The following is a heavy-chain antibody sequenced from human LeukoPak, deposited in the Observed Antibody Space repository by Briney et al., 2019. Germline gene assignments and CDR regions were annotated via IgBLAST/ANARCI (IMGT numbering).Heavy chain of an antibody. CDR3: AGGPCSFDF. V-gene: IGHV4-59*08. CDR1: GGPISSYY. D-gene: IGHD3-10*02. J-gene: IGHJ4*02. CDR2: IYHSGST. Sequence: SETLSLTCTVSGGPISSYYWSWIRQPPGKGLEWIGYIYHSGSTNYNPFLKSRVTMSVDKSKNQFSLKLSYVTAADTAVYYCAGGPCSFDFWGQGTLVSVSS.